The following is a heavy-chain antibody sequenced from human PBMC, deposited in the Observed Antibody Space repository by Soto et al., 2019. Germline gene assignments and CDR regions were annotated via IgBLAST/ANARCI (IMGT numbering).Heavy chain of an antibody. CDR2: MNPNSGNT. D-gene: IGHD3-3*01. V-gene: IGHV1-8*01. CDR1: GYTFTSYD. J-gene: IGHJ3*02. CDR3: ARGRWYDFWSGYSNDAFDI. Sequence: ASVKVSCKASGYTFTSYDINWVRQATGQGLEWMGWMNPNSGNTGCAQKFQGRVTMTRNTSISTAYMELSSLRSEDTAVYYCARGRWYDFWSGYSNDAFDIWGQGTMVTVSS.